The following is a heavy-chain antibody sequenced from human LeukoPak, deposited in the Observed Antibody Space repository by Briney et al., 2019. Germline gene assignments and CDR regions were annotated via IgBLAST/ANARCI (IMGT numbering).Heavy chain of an antibody. CDR2: IYYSGST. D-gene: IGHD1-14*01. J-gene: IGHJ4*02. CDR3: ARYNGALDY. V-gene: IGHV4-59*11. Sequence: SETLSLTCTVSGGSISSHYWSWIRQPPGKGLEWIGYIYYSGSTNYNPSLKSRVTISLETSKNQLSLRLTSATAADTAVYYCARYNGALDYWGQGTLVTVSS. CDR1: GGSISSHY.